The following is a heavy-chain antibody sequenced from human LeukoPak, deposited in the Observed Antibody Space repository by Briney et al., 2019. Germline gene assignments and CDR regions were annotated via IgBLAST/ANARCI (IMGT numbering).Heavy chain of an antibody. J-gene: IGHJ3*02. CDR1: GYSISSGYY. D-gene: IGHD2-21*01. Sequence: SETLSLTCTVSGYSISSGYYWGWIRQPPGKGLEWIGSIYHSGSTYYNPSLKSRVTISVDTSKNQFSLKLSSVTAADTAVYYCAREGRGGDAPNIWGQGTMVTVSS. CDR3: AREGRGGDAPNI. V-gene: IGHV4-38-2*02. CDR2: IYHSGST.